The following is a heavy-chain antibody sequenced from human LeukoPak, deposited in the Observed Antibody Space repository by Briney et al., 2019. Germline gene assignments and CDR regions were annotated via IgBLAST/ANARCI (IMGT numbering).Heavy chain of an antibody. Sequence: SETLSLTCTVSGDSISSGDYYWSWIRQPAGKGLEWIGRISSSGSTNYSPSLKSRVIISVDTSKNQFSLKLSPVTAADTAVYYCARVGVDHSGNIIKYFFDYWGQGSLVTVSS. CDR3: ARVGVDHSGNIIKYFFDY. V-gene: IGHV4-61*02. D-gene: IGHD4-23*01. J-gene: IGHJ4*02. CDR1: GDSISSGDYY. CDR2: ISSSGST.